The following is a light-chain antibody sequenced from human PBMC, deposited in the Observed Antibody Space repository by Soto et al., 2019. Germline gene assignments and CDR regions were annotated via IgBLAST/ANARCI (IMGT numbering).Light chain of an antibody. Sequence: DIQMTQSPSSLSASVGDRVAITCQASQGIRNFLNWYQQKPGKAPKLLIYDASNLEIGVPSRFSGSGSGTDFTFTISSLQPEDIATYYCQQYDILPTFGQGTKLEIK. CDR3: QQYDILPT. CDR1: QGIRNF. V-gene: IGKV1-33*01. J-gene: IGKJ2*01. CDR2: DAS.